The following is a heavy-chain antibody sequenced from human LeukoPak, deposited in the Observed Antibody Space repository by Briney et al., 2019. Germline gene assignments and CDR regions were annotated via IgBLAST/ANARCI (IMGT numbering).Heavy chain of an antibody. CDR2: IYTSGST. J-gene: IGHJ3*02. CDR3: AAHLVVVPAAFYDAFDI. CDR1: GGTISSYY. V-gene: IGHV4-4*07. D-gene: IGHD2-2*01. Sequence: SETLSLTCTVSGGTISSYYWSWIRQPAGKGLEWIGRIYTSGSTNYNPSPKSRVTMSVDTSKNQSSLKLNSVTAADTAVYYCAAHLVVVPAAFYDAFDIWGQGTMVTVPS.